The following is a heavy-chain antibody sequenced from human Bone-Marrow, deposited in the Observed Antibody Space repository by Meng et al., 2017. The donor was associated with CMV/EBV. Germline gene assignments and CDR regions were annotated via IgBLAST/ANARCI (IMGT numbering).Heavy chain of an antibody. J-gene: IGHJ4*02. CDR1: GGCISSSSW. CDR3: ARNHGKTDFDY. CDR2: IYHSGST. Sequence: LACAVSGGCISSSSWWSWVHQPPGKGLEWIGEIYHSGSTNYNPSLKSRVTISVDKSKSQFSLKLSSVTAADTAVYYCARNHGKTDFDYWGQGTLVTVSS. V-gene: IGHV4-4*02. D-gene: IGHD1-14*01.